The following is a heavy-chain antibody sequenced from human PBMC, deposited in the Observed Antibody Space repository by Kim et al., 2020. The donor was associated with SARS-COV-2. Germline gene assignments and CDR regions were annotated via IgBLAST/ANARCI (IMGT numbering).Heavy chain of an antibody. D-gene: IGHD6-19*01. Sequence: GGSLRLSCAASGFTFSSYSMNWVRQAPGKGLEWISFISSSGSYIYYADSMKGRFTISRDNARASLYLQMNSLRAEDTAVYYCARVLTSGWSYFDYWGQGT. V-gene: IGHV3-21*01. CDR1: GFTFSSYS. CDR3: ARVLTSGWSYFDY. J-gene: IGHJ4*02. CDR2: ISSSGSYI.